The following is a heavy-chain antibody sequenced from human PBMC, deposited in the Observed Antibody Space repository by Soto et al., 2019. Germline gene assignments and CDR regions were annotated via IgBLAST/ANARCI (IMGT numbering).Heavy chain of an antibody. V-gene: IGHV1-46*01. CDR3: ARSSNGYCSGGSCYYFDY. D-gene: IGHD2-15*01. CDR1: GYTFTSYY. CDR2: INPSGGST. Sequence: ASVKVSCKASGYTFTSYYMHWVRQAPGQGLEWMGIINPSGGSTSYAQKFQGRVTMTRDTSTSTVYMELSSLRSEDTAVYYCARSSNGYCSGGSCYYFDYWGQGTLVTVSS. J-gene: IGHJ4*02.